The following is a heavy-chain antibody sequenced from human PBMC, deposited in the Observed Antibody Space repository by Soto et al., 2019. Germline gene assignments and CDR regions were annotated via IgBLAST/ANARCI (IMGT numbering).Heavy chain of an antibody. V-gene: IGHV3-23*01. J-gene: IGHJ4*02. D-gene: IGHD6-13*01. CDR1: GFTFSSYA. CDR3: AKDPFIRSWTKYFDY. Sequence: EVQLLESGGGLVQPGGSLRLSCAASGFTFSSYAMSWVRQAPGKGLEWVSAISGSGGSTYYADSVKGRFTISRDNSKNTLYLQMNSLRAKDTAVYYCAKDPFIRSWTKYFDYWGQGTLVTVSS. CDR2: ISGSGGST.